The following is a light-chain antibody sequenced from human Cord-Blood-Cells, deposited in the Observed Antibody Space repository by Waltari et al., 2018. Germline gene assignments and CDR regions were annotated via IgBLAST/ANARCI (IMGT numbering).Light chain of an antibody. V-gene: IGKV3-20*01. Sequence: EIVLTQSPGPLPLSPGERATLSCRASQSVSSSYLAWYQQKPGQAPRLLIYCASSRATSIPDRFSGSGSGTDFTLTISRLEPEDFAVYYCQQYGSSPPGEWTFGQGTKVEIK. CDR3: QQYGSSPPGEWT. CDR2: CAS. CDR1: QSVSSSY. J-gene: IGKJ1*01.